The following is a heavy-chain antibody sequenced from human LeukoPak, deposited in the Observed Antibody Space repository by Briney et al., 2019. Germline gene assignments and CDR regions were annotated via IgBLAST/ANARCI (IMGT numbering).Heavy chain of an antibody. Sequence: SETLSLTCTVSGYSISSGYYWGWIRQPPGKGLEWIGSIYHSGSTYYNPSLKIRVTMSVDTSKNQFSLKLSSVTAADTAVYYCARDGLKNLYNWFDPWGPGTLVTVSS. D-gene: IGHD3/OR15-3a*01. CDR1: GYSISSGYY. J-gene: IGHJ5*02. V-gene: IGHV4-38-2*02. CDR3: ARDGLKNLYNWFDP. CDR2: IYHSGST.